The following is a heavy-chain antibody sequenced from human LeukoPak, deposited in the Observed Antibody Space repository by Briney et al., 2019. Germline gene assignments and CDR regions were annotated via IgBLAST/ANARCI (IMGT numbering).Heavy chain of an antibody. Sequence: GASVKVSCKASGYTFTGYYMHWVRQAPGQGLEWMGWINPISGGTNYAQKFQGRVTMTRDTSISTAFMELSRLRSDDTAVYYCASHHYDFWSGYENYMDVWGKGTTVTVSS. CDR1: GYTFTGYY. V-gene: IGHV1-2*02. CDR3: ASHHYDFWSGYENYMDV. D-gene: IGHD3-3*01. J-gene: IGHJ6*03. CDR2: INPISGGT.